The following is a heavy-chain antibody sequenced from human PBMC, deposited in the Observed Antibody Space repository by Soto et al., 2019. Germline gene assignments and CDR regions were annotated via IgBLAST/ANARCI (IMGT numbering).Heavy chain of an antibody. CDR1: GYTFTSYG. D-gene: IGHD1-26*01. CDR3: ARVVGALGHWFDP. CDR2: ISAYNGNT. Sequence: QVQLGQSGGEVKKPGASVKVSCKASGYTFTSYGISWVRQAPGQGLEWMGRISAYNGNTNYAQKLQGRVTRTTDTSTSTAYMELTSLRSDDTAVYYCARVVGALGHWFDPWGQGTLVTVPS. V-gene: IGHV1-18*01. J-gene: IGHJ5*02.